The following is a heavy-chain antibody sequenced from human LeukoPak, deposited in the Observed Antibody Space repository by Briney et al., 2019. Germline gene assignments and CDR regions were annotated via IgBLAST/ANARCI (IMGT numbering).Heavy chain of an antibody. Sequence: ASVKVSCKASGYTFTGYYMHWVRQAPGQGLGWMGWINPNSGGTNYAQKFQGRVTMTRDTSISTAYMELSRLRSDDTAVYYCARTCSSTSCYTDYFDYWGQGTLVTVSS. CDR2: INPNSGGT. J-gene: IGHJ4*02. CDR1: GYTFTGYY. CDR3: ARTCSSTSCYTDYFDY. D-gene: IGHD2-2*02. V-gene: IGHV1-2*02.